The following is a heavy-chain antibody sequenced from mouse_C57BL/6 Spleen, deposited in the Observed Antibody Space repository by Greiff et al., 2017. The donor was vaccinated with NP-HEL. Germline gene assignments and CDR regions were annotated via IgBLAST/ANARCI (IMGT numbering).Heavy chain of an antibody. CDR3: ARSGSHYPPFDY. CDR2: IYPRSGNT. D-gene: IGHD3-1*01. J-gene: IGHJ2*01. Sequence: QVQLQQSGAELARPGASVKLSCKASGYTFTSYGISWVKQRTGQGLEWIGEIYPRSGNTYYNEKFKGKATLTADKSSSTAYMELRSLTSEDSAVYFCARSGSHYPPFDYWGQGTTLTVSS. CDR1: GYTFTSYG. V-gene: IGHV1-81*01.